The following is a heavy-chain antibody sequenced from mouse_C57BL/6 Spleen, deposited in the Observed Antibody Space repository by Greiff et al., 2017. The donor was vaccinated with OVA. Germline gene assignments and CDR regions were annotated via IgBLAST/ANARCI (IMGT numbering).Heavy chain of an antibody. D-gene: IGHD3-3*01. J-gene: IGHJ1*03. V-gene: IGHV1-50*01. CDR2: IDPSDSYT. CDR1: GYTFTSYW. Sequence: VQLQQPGAELVKPGASVKLSCKASGYTFTSYWMQWVKQRPGQGLEWIGEIDPSDSYTNYNQKFKGKATLTVDTSSSTASMQLSSLTSEDSAVYYCARSGLGRPYWYFDVWGTGTTVTVSS. CDR3: ARSGLGRPYWYFDV.